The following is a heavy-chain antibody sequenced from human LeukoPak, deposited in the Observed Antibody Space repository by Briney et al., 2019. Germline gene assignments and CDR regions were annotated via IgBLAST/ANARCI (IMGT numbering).Heavy chain of an antibody. J-gene: IGHJ4*02. CDR1: GYTFTGYY. Sequence: VASVKVSCKASGYTFTGYYMHWVRQAPGQGLEWMGGIIPIFGSAKYAQKFQDRITLTADEFTTTAYMELSSLRSEDTAVYYCARGSFIGDGYKEMIGPPDYWGQGTLVTVTS. CDR2: IIPIFGSA. D-gene: IGHD5-24*01. V-gene: IGHV1-69*13. CDR3: ARGSFIGDGYKEMIGPPDY.